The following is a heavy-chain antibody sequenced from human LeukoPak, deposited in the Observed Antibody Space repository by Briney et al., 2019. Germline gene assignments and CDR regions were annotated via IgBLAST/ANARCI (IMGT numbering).Heavy chain of an antibody. CDR2: INPNSGGT. CDR3: ARDEVSVGAVSY. Sequence: GASVKVSCKASGFTFRGYYMHWVRQAPGQGLEWMGWINPNSGGTNYAQKFQGRVTMTRDTSISTAYMELSRLRSDDTAVYYCARDEVSVGAVSYWGQGTLVTVSS. V-gene: IGHV1-2*02. J-gene: IGHJ4*02. D-gene: IGHD1-26*01. CDR1: GFTFRGYY.